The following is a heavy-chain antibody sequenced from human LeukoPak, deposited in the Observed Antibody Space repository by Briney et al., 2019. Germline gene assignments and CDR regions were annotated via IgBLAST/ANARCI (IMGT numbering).Heavy chain of an antibody. J-gene: IGHJ4*02. CDR2: IRYDGSNK. Sequence: GSLRLSCAASGFTFSSYGMHWVRQAPGKGLEWVAFIRYDGSNKYYADSVKGRFTISRDNSKNTLYLQMNSLRAEDTAVYYCAKEGRYCGGDCYSRLLDYWGQGTLVTVSS. D-gene: IGHD2-21*02. CDR1: GFTFSSYG. CDR3: AKEGRYCGGDCYSRLLDY. V-gene: IGHV3-30*02.